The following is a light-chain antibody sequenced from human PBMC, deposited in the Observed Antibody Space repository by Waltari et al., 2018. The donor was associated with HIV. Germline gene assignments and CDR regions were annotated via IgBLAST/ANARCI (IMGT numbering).Light chain of an antibody. CDR2: SAS. J-gene: IGKJ2*01. CDR3: QQYNSYPHT. V-gene: IGKV1-16*01. Sequence: DIQMTQSPSSLSASVGDRVTITCRASKGINNYLAWFQQRPGKAPESLIDSASGLQSWVPSRFSGSRSGTDFTLTISSLQPEDFATYYCQQYNSYPHTFGQGTKLEIK. CDR1: KGINNY.